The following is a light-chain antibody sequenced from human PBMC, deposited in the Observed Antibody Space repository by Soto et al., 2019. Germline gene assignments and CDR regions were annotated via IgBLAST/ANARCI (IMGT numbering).Light chain of an antibody. CDR2: GAS. V-gene: IGKV3-11*01. Sequence: EIVLTQSPATLSLSPGERATLSCRASQSVSSYLAWYQQKPGQAPRLLIYGASNRATGIPARFSGSGSGTHFTLTINRLQPEDFATYYCQPNYSTVWTFGQGTKVDIK. J-gene: IGKJ1*01. CDR3: QPNYSTVWT. CDR1: QSVSSY.